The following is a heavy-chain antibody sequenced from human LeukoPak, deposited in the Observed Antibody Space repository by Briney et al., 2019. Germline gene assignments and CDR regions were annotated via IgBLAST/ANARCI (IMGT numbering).Heavy chain of an antibody. CDR3: AVAGVLPSFDY. Sequence: GGSLRLSCAASGLTFSNYYMSWIRQAPGKGLEWVSYISSSSSYTNYADSVKGRFTTSRDNAKNSLYLQMNSLRAEDTAVYYCAVAGVLPSFDYWGQGTLVTVSS. CDR2: ISSSSSYT. J-gene: IGHJ4*02. V-gene: IGHV3-11*03. D-gene: IGHD2-15*01. CDR1: GLTFSNYY.